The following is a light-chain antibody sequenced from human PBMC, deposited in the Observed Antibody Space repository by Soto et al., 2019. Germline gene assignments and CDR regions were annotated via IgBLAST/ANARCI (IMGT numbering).Light chain of an antibody. CDR2: GAS. CDR1: QSVSSN. CDR3: QQYNNWPC. J-gene: IGKJ4*01. V-gene: IGKV3-15*01. Sequence: EIVKTQSPATLSVSPGERATLSCRASQSVSSNLAWYQQKPGQAPRLLIYGASTRATGIPARFSGSGSGTEFTLTISSLQSEDFAVYYCQQYNNWPCFGGGTKVEIK.